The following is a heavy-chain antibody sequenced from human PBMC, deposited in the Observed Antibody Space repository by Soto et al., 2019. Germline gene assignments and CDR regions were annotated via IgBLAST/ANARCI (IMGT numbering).Heavy chain of an antibody. Sequence: GESLKISCKGSGYSFTSYWISWVRQMPGKGLEWMGRIDPSDSYTNYSPSFQGHVAISADKSISTAYLQWSSLKASDTAMYYCARPLYWDGSGSYPDADYYGMDVWGQGTTVTVSS. CDR3: ARPLYWDGSGSYPDADYYGMDV. V-gene: IGHV5-10-1*01. J-gene: IGHJ6*02. D-gene: IGHD3-10*01. CDR1: GYSFTSYW. CDR2: IDPSDSYT.